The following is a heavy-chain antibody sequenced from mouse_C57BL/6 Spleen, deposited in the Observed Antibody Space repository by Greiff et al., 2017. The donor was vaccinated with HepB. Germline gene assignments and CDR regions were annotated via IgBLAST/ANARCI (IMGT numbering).Heavy chain of an antibody. CDR1: GFTFSSYG. Sequence: EVMLVESGGDLVKPGGSLKLPCAASGFTFSSYGMSWVRQTTDKRLEWVATISSGGSYTYNPDSVKGRFTISRDKDKNTLYLQRRSLKSEDTAMYYCARRGNVGEGYFDYWGQGTTLTVSS. J-gene: IGHJ2*01. CDR3: ARRGNVGEGYFDY. V-gene: IGHV5-6*02. D-gene: IGHD4-1*01. CDR2: ISSGGSYT.